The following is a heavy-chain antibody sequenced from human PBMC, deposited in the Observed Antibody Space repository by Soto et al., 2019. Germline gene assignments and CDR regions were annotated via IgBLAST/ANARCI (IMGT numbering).Heavy chain of an antibody. J-gene: IGHJ5*01. D-gene: IGHD6-19*01. Sequence: GALRLSCAASGFTFSNAWMNWVRQAPGKGLEWVGRIKSKTDGGTTDYAAPVKGRFTISRDDSKNTLYLQMNSLKTEDTAVYFCTTDTSAWYRWFDSWGQGTLVTVSS. CDR2: IKSKTDGGTT. CDR3: TTDTSAWYRWFDS. V-gene: IGHV3-15*07. CDR1: GFTFSNAW.